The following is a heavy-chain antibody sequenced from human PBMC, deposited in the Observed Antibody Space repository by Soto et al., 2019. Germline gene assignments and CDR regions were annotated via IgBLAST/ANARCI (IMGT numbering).Heavy chain of an antibody. Sequence: QVQLVQSGAEVKKPGASVKVSCKASGYTFTSYAMHWVRQAPGQRLAWMGWINAGNGNTKYSQKFQGRVTITRDTSASTAYMELSSLRSEDTAVYYCAREGEWGELLPGNDAFDIWGQGTMVTVSS. CDR3: AREGEWGELLPGNDAFDI. V-gene: IGHV1-3*01. J-gene: IGHJ3*02. CDR2: INAGNGNT. CDR1: GYTFTSYA. D-gene: IGHD1-26*01.